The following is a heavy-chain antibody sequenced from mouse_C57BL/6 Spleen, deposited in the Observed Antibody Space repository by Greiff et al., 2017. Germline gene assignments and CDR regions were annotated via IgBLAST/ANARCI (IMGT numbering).Heavy chain of an antibody. Sequence: QVQLQQSDAELVKPGASVKISCKVSGYTFTDHTIHWMKQRPEQGLEWIGYIYPRDGSTKYNEKFKGKATLTADKSSSTAYMQLNSLTSEDSAVYFCASYYGSSPYYYAMDYWGQGTSVTVSS. CDR2: IYPRDGST. CDR1: GYTFTDHT. D-gene: IGHD1-1*01. CDR3: ASYYGSSPYYYAMDY. J-gene: IGHJ4*01. V-gene: IGHV1-78*01.